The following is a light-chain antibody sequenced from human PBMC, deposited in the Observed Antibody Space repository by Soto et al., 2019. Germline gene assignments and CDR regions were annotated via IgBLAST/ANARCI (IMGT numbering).Light chain of an antibody. Sequence: QSALTQPHSASGTPGQRVTISCSGSSSNIGTSSVHWFQQLPGTAPKLLISTTNQRPSGVPERSSGSKSGTSASLAISGLQSLDEAGYYYAGWDDSLNGHGFGARTKATVL. V-gene: IGLV1-44*01. J-gene: IGLJ1*01. CDR1: SSNIGTSS. CDR2: TTN. CDR3: AGWDDSLNGHG.